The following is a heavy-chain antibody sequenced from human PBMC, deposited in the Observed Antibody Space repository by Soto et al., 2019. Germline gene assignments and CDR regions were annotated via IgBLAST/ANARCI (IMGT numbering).Heavy chain of an antibody. CDR1: GGTFSSYA. D-gene: IGHD5-12*01. V-gene: IGHV1-69*13. CDR3: AWPLYSGYDGVAYY. J-gene: IGHJ4*02. CDR2: IIPIFGTA. Sequence: SVKVSCKASGGTFSSYAISWVRQAPGQGLEWMGGIIPIFGTANYAQKFQGRVTITADESTSTAYMELSSLRSEDTAVYYCAWPLYSGYDGVAYYWGQGTMVTVSS.